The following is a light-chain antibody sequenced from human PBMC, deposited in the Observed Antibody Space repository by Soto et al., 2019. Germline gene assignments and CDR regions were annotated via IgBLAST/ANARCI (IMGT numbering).Light chain of an antibody. CDR1: QSVSWY. V-gene: IGKV3-11*01. CDR3: QQYNNWPWT. J-gene: IGKJ1*01. Sequence: ELVLTQSPAILSLSPGDRATLSCRSSQSVSWYLDLAWYQQKPGQAPRLLIHDASSRATGIPARFSGSGSGTDFTLTISSLHSEDFAVYDCQQYNNWPWTFGQGTKVDIK. CDR2: DAS.